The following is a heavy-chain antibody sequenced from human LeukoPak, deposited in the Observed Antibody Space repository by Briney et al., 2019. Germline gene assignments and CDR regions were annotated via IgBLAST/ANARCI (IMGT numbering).Heavy chain of an antibody. CDR2: INPSGGST. D-gene: IGHD7-27*01. J-gene: IGHJ3*02. CDR3: ARERAGNWGAFDI. CDR1: GYTFTSYY. Sequence: ASAKDSCKASGYTFTSYYMHWVRQAPGQGLEWMGIINPSGGSTSYAQKFQGRVTMTRDTSTSTVYMELSSLRSEDTAVYYCARERAGNWGAFDIWGQGTMVTVSS. V-gene: IGHV1-46*01.